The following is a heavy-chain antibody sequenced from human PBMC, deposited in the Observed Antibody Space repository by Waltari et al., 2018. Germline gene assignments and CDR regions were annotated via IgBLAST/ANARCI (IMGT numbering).Heavy chain of an antibody. Sequence: EVQLVESGGGLVQPGGSLKLSCAASGFTFSGSAMHWVRQASGKGLEWVGRIRSKTNSYATAYAASVKGRFTISRDDSKNTAYLQMNSLKTEDTAVYYCTRRSSDDSSGYWASWGQGTLVTVSS. J-gene: IGHJ4*02. D-gene: IGHD3-22*01. CDR1: GFTFSGSA. CDR2: IRSKTNSYAT. CDR3: TRRSSDDSSGYWAS. V-gene: IGHV3-73*01.